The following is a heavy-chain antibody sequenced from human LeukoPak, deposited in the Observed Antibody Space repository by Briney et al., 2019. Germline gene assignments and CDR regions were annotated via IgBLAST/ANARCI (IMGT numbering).Heavy chain of an antibody. CDR1: GGFITSSSYY. CDR3: ARRQFYFDASVYRAAFDY. CDR2: IYYSGTT. D-gene: IGHD5/OR15-5a*01. V-gene: IGHV4-39*01. J-gene: IGHJ4*02. Sequence: PSETLSLTCTVSGGFITSSSYYWGWLRQPPGKGLEWIGSIYYSGTTYYNPSLKSRITISFDTSKTQYSLKLSSVTPADTAVYFCARRQFYFDASVYRAAFDYWGQGTLVTVSS.